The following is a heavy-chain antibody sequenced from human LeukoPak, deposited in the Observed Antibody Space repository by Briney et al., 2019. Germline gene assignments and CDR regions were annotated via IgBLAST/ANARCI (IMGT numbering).Heavy chain of an antibody. CDR2: ISHNGLT. J-gene: IGHJ4*02. CDR1: SGSISSSNW. CDR3: ARQDYGINTPCYDY. Sequence: SETLSLTCVVSSGSISSSNWWSWVRQPPGKGLEWIGEISHNGLTNYNPSLKSRVTISVDKSKNQFSLKLSSVTTANTAIYYCARQDYGINTPCYDYWGQGTLVTVSS. D-gene: IGHD3-16*01. V-gene: IGHV4-4*02.